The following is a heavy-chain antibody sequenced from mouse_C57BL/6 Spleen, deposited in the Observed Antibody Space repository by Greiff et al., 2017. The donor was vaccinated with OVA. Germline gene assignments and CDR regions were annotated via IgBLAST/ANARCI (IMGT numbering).Heavy chain of an antibody. Sequence: EVKLMESGGGLVKPGGSLKLSCAASGFTFSDYGMHWVRQAPEKGLEWVAYISSGSSTIYYADTVKGRFTISRDNAKNTLFLQMTSLRSEDTAMYYCAKLGRGNYAMDYWGQGTSVTVSS. CDR3: AKLGRGNYAMDY. CDR2: ISSGSSTI. CDR1: GFTFSDYG. J-gene: IGHJ4*01. D-gene: IGHD4-1*01. V-gene: IGHV5-17*01.